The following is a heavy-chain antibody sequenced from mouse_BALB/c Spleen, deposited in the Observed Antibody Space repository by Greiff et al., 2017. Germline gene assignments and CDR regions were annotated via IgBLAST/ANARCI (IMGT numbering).Heavy chain of an antibody. CDR3: ARGGLLLMDY. Sequence: EVQLVESGGGLVQPGGSRKLSCAASGFTFSSFGMHWVRQAPEKGLEWVAYISSGSSTIYYADTVKGRFTISRDNPKNTLFLQMTSLRSEDTAMYYCARGGLLLMDYWGQGTSVTVSS. CDR2: ISSGSSTI. V-gene: IGHV5-17*02. J-gene: IGHJ4*01. D-gene: IGHD2-3*01. CDR1: GFTFSSFG.